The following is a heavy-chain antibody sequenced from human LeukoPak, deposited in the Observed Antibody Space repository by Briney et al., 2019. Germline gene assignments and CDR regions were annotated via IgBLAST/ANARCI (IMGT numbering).Heavy chain of an antibody. CDR2: ISWNSGRI. CDR3: AKATYSTSPGYYFDY. J-gene: IGHJ4*02. V-gene: IGHV3-9*01. D-gene: IGHD6-6*01. CDR1: GFTFDDYA. Sequence: GGSLRLSCAASGFTFDDYAMHWVRQGPGKGLEWVSGISWNSGRIGYADSVKGRFIISRDNAKNSLYLQMNSLRSEDTAFYYCAKATYSTSPGYYFDYWGQGTLVTVSS.